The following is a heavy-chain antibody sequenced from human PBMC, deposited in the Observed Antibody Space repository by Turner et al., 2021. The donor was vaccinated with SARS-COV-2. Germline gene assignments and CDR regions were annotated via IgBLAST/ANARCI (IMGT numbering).Heavy chain of an antibody. J-gene: IGHJ4*02. CDR2: IRQDGSEK. CDR3: AGSGGWLLDL. V-gene: IGHV3-7*03. D-gene: IGHD6-19*01. Sequence: EVQLVESGGDLVQPWGSLRLSCAASGFTLSNYWMSWVRPARGKGLEWVANIRQDGSEKEYVDSVKGRFTISRDNAKNSLYLQMNSLRVEDTAVYYCAGSGGWLLDLWGQGTLVTVSS. CDR1: GFTLSNYW.